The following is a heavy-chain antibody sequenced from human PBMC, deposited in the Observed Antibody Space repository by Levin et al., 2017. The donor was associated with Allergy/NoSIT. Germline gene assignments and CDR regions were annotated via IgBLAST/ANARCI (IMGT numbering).Heavy chain of an antibody. CDR3: ARASPRGITVAPSD. J-gene: IGHJ4*02. CDR1: GYAFVRYG. CDR2: ISAYDGST. D-gene: IGHD6-19*01. V-gene: IGHV1-18*01. Sequence: GESLKISCKTSGYAFVRYGITWLRQAPGQGLEWLGWISAYDGSTRYKQNLQDRVTMTTDASTSTAYLELRSLRNDDTATYFCARASPRGITVAPSDWGQGTLVTVSS.